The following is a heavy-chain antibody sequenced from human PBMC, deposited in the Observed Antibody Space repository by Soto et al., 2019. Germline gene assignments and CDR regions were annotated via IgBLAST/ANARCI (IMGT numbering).Heavy chain of an antibody. Sequence: WTWIRQSPSRGLEWLGRTYHRSKWYNDYALSVKSRIVIKPDTSKNQFSLQLNSVTPEDTAVYYCAREAYDTSGYYIDYWGQGTLVTVSS. D-gene: IGHD3-22*01. CDR3: AREAYDTSGYYIDY. J-gene: IGHJ4*02. CDR2: TYHRSKWYN. V-gene: IGHV6-1*01.